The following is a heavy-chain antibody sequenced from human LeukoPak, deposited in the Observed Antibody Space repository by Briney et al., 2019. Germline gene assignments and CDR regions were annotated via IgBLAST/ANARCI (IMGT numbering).Heavy chain of an antibody. V-gene: IGHV1-8*01. D-gene: IGHD3-16*01. CDR2: MNPNSGNT. Sequence: GASVKVSCKASGYTFTSYDINWVRQATGQGLEWMGWMNPNSGNTGYAQKFQGRVTMTRNTSICTAYMELSSLRSEDTAVYYCARGRGGFDFDYYGMDVWGQGTTVTVSS. CDR3: ARGRGGFDFDYYGMDV. J-gene: IGHJ6*02. CDR1: GYTFTSYD.